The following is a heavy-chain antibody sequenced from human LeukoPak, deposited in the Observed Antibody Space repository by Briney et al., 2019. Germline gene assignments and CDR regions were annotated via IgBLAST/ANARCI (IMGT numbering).Heavy chain of an antibody. CDR3: ARGRSVAGRGGDLDY. CDR1: GGSFSGYY. V-gene: IGHV4-34*01. CDR2: INHSGST. Sequence: SETLSLTCAVYGGSFSGYYWSWIRQPPGKGLEWIGEINHSGSTNYNPSLKSRVTISVDTSKNQFSLKLSSVTAADTAVYYCARGRSVAGRGGDLDYWGQGTLVTVSS. J-gene: IGHJ4*02. D-gene: IGHD2-21*02.